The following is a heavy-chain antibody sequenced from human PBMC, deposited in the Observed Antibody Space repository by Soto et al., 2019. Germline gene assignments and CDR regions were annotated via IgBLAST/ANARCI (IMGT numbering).Heavy chain of an antibody. J-gene: IGHJ4*02. Sequence: QVQLVQSGAEVKKPGASVKVSCKASGYTFTSYAMHWVRQAPGQRLEWMGWINAGNGNTKYSQKFQGRVPITRDTYASTAYMELSSLRSEDTAVYYCARGDYYDIHDYWGQGTLVTVSS. D-gene: IGHD3-22*01. V-gene: IGHV1-3*01. CDR2: INAGNGNT. CDR1: GYTFTSYA. CDR3: ARGDYYDIHDY.